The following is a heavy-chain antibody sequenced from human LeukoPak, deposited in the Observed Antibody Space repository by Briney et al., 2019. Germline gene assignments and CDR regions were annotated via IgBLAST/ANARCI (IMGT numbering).Heavy chain of an antibody. V-gene: IGHV1-2*02. Sequence: ASVKVSCKASGYTFTGYAIHWVRQAPGQGLEWMGWINPEKRDTGYAHKFQGRVTMTSDTSISTAYMELSSLRSDDTAVYYCAKKVRGPSHPLNFWGQGTLVTVSS. CDR3: AKKVRGPSHPLNF. CDR2: INPEKRDT. D-gene: IGHD5-12*01. J-gene: IGHJ4*02. CDR1: GYTFTGYA.